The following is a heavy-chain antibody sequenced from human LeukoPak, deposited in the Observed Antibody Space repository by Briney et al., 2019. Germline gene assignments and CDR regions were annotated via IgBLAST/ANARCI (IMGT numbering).Heavy chain of an antibody. V-gene: IGHV3-33*01. J-gene: IGHJ3*02. CDR1: GFTFSSYG. D-gene: IGHD3-10*01. CDR3: ARAGITMVRGVAYEAFDI. CDR2: IWYDGSNK. Sequence: PGGSLRLSCAASGFTFSSYGMHWVRQAPGKGLEWGAVIWYDGSNKYYADSVKGRFTISRDNSKNTLYLQMNSLRAEDTAVYYCARAGITMVRGVAYEAFDIWGQGTMVTVSS.